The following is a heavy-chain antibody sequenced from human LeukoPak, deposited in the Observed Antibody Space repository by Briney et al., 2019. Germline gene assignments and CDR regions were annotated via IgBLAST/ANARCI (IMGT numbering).Heavy chain of an antibody. CDR2: INPSGGST. CDR1: GYTFTSYY. CDR3: ARDSSSGYGFDY. J-gene: IGHJ4*02. V-gene: IGHV1-46*01. D-gene: IGHD3-22*01. Sequence: ASVKVSCKASGYTFTSYYMHWVRQAPGQGLEWMGIINPSGGSTSYAQKFQGRVTMTRDTSTSTVYMELSSLRSEDTAVYHCARDSSSGYGFDYWGQGTLVTVSS.